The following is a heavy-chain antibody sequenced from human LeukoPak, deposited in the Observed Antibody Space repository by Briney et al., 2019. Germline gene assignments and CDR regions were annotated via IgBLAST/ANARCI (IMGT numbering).Heavy chain of an antibody. D-gene: IGHD1-26*01. CDR2: ISGSGQST. J-gene: IGHJ5*02. CDR3: AKYLGVTSWFDP. CDR1: GFTFNNYA. Sequence: GGSLRLSCSASGFTFNNYAMAWVRQGPWKGLEWVSSISGSGQSTYYADSVKDQFTISRDNSKNTLYLQMNSLRVEDTAVYYCAKYLGVTSWFDPWGQGVLVTVSS. V-gene: IGHV3-23*01.